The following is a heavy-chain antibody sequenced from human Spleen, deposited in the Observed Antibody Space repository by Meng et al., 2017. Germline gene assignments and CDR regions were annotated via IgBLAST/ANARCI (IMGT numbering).Heavy chain of an antibody. D-gene: IGHD3-9*01. CDR2: IKQDGGEK. CDR3: ARDLRYFDWFFIQDY. V-gene: IGHV3-7*01. Sequence: GESLKISCAASGFTFSSHWMHWVRQAPGKGLEWVANIKQDGGEKQCVDSVKGRFTISRDNTKNSLYLQMNSLRAEDTAVYYCARDLRYFDWFFIQDYWGQGTLVTVSS. J-gene: IGHJ4*02. CDR1: GFTFSSHW.